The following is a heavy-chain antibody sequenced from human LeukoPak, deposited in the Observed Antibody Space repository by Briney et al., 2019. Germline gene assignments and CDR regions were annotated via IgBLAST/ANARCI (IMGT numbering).Heavy chain of an antibody. Sequence: GGSLRLSCAASGFTFSNYWMHWVRQAPGKGLVWVSRISSDGTNTDYADSVKGRFTISRDNSKNTVSLQMNSLRGDDTAVYYCAKDDAWGRYKDWGQGTLVTVSS. J-gene: IGHJ1*01. CDR3: AKDDAWGRYKD. CDR2: ISSDGTNT. CDR1: GFTFSNYW. V-gene: IGHV3-74*01. D-gene: IGHD3-16*01.